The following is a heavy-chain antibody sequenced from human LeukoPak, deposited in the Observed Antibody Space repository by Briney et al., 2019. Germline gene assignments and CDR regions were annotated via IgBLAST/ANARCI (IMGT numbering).Heavy chain of an antibody. CDR2: IYPCDSDT. V-gene: IGHV5-51*01. J-gene: IGHJ4*02. D-gene: IGHD3-22*01. Sequence: GESLKISCKGSVYSFITYWIGWVRQMGGKGLEWMGIIYPCDSDTRYSPSFQGQVTISADKSISTAYLQWSSLKASDTAMYYCARLYDRSGFHFDYWGQGTLVTVAS. CDR3: ARLYDRSGFHFDY. CDR1: VYSFITYW.